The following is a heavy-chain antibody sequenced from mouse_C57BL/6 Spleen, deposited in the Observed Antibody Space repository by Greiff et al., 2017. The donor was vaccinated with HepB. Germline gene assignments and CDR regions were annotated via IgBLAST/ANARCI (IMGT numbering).Heavy chain of an antibody. J-gene: IGHJ2*01. D-gene: IGHD1-1*01. V-gene: IGHV1-7*01. Sequence: VQRVESGAELAKPGASVKLSCKASGYTFTSYWMHWVKQRPGQGLEWIGYINPSSGYTKYNQKFKYKATLTADKSSSTAYMQLSSLTYEDSAVYYCARGQFITTVVDYFDYWGQGTTLTVSS. CDR3: ARGQFITTVVDYFDY. CDR2: INPSSGYT. CDR1: GYTFTSYW.